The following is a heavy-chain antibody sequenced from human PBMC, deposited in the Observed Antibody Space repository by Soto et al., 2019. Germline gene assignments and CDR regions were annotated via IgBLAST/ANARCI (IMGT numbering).Heavy chain of an antibody. Sequence: SETLSLTCTVSGGSISSGGYYWSWIRQHPGKGLEWIGYIYYSGSTYYNPSLKSRVTISVDTSKNQFSLKLSSVTAADTAVYYCARGFQGEGWSWFDPWGQGTLVTVSS. CDR2: IYYSGST. V-gene: IGHV4-31*03. CDR3: ARGFQGEGWSWFDP. J-gene: IGHJ5*02. CDR1: GGSISSGGYY. D-gene: IGHD6-19*01.